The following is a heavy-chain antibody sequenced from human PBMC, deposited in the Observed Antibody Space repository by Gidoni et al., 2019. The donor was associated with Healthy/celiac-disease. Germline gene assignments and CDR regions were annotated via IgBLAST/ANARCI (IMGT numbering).Heavy chain of an antibody. J-gene: IGHJ4*02. CDR3: TSSSSSGPFDY. Sequence: EVQLVESGGVLVHPGRSLRLSCTSSGFPFGDYAMSWVRQAPGKGLEWVGFIRSKAYGGTTEYAASVKGRFTISRDDSKSIAYLQMNSLKTEDTAVYYCTSSSSSGPFDYWGQGTLVTVSS. D-gene: IGHD6-6*01. CDR1: GFPFGDYA. CDR2: IRSKAYGGTT. V-gene: IGHV3-49*04.